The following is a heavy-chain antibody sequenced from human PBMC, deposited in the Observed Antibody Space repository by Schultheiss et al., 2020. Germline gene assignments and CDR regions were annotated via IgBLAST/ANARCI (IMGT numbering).Heavy chain of an antibody. CDR3: ARDWVTVVPAATRPYYYYYGMDV. CDR1: GGSFSGYY. Sequence: SQTLSLTCAVYGGSFSGYYWSWIRQPPGKELEWIGYIYYSGSTNYNPSLKSRVTISVDTSKNQFSLKLSSVTAADTAVYYCARDWVTVVPAATRPYYYYYGMDVWGQGTTVTVSS. D-gene: IGHD2-2*01. V-gene: IGHV4-59*01. J-gene: IGHJ6*02. CDR2: IYYSGST.